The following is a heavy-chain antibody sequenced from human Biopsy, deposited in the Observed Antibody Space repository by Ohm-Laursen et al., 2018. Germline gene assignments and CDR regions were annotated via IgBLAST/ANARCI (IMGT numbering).Heavy chain of an antibody. CDR1: GYTFTSYE. V-gene: IGHV1-8*01. Sequence: ASVKVSCKTSGYTFTSYEINWVRQATGQGLEWMGWMDPDSGNTGYAQNFQGRVTMTRNTSISTAYMELSSLRSEDTAVYYCAGDINAWNVNYWGQGTPVIVSP. CDR3: AGDINAWNVNY. D-gene: IGHD1-1*01. CDR2: MDPDSGNT. J-gene: IGHJ4*02.